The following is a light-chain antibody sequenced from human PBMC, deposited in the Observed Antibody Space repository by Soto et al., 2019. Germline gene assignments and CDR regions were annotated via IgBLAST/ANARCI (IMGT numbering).Light chain of an antibody. CDR2: DVR. CDR3: CSYADTVRL. Sequence: QSVLTQPRSVSGSPGQSVTISCTGTSSDVGGYNYVSWYQHHPGKAPKLIIYDVRKRPSGVPDRFSGSKSGNTASLNISGLQAEDESDYYCCSYADTVRLFGGGTQLTVL. CDR1: SSDVGGYNY. V-gene: IGLV2-11*01. J-gene: IGLJ2*01.